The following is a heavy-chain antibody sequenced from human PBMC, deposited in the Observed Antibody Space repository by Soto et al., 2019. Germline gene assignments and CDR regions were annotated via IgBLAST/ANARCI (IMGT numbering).Heavy chain of an antibody. CDR1: GFTFSNYV. CDR2: ISGSGDNT. V-gene: IGHV3-23*01. Sequence: GGSLRLSCAASGFTFSNYVMGWVRQAPGKGLEWVSGISGSGDNTNYADSVKGRFTISRDNTKNTLYLQMNRLRAEDTAVYYCAKGVLIQRFDPWGQGTLVTVPP. D-gene: IGHD3-10*01. CDR3: AKGVLIQRFDP. J-gene: IGHJ4*01.